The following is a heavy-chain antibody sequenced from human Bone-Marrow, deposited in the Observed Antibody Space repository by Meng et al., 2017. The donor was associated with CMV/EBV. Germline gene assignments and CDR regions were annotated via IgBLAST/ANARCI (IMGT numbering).Heavy chain of an antibody. D-gene: IGHD3-22*01. Sequence: SETLSLTCTVSGGSVSSGSYSWSWIRQPPGKGLEWIGYIYYSGSTNYNPSLKSRVTISVDTSKNQFSLKLSSVTAADTAVYYCARDQGLYDSSGYPLGYYGMDVWGQGTTVTVSS. CDR2: IYYSGST. J-gene: IGHJ6*02. V-gene: IGHV4-61*01. CDR3: ARDQGLYDSSGYPLGYYGMDV. CDR1: GGSVSSGSYS.